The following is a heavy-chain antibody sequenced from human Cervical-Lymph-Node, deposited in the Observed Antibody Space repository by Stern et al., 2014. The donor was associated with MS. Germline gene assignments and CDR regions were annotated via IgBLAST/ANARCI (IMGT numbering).Heavy chain of an antibody. CDR1: TFTLSSYT. CDR2: IPYHGNNK. D-gene: IGHD6-13*01. V-gene: IGHV3-30-3*01. J-gene: IGHJ4*02. Sequence: VHLVESGGGVVQPGRSLRLSCAASTFTLSSYTMHWVRQAPGKGLEWVAVIPYHGNNKNYADSVKGRFSISRDNTKNTLYLQMNSLRAEDSAVYYCAREYSSSWSFPFDFWGQGTLVTVSS. CDR3: AREYSSSWSFPFDF.